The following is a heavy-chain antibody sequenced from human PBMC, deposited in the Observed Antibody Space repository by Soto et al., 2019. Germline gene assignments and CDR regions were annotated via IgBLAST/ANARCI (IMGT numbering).Heavy chain of an antibody. Sequence: PGGSLRLSCAASGFTFSSYAMSWVRQAPGKGLEWVSAISGSGGSTYYADSVKGRFTISRDNSKNTLYLQMNSLRAEDTAVYYCAKDLQQLVDYYYYGMDVWGQGTTVTVSS. CDR2: ISGSGGST. V-gene: IGHV3-23*01. D-gene: IGHD6-13*01. J-gene: IGHJ6*02. CDR1: GFTFSSYA. CDR3: AKDLQQLVDYYYYGMDV.